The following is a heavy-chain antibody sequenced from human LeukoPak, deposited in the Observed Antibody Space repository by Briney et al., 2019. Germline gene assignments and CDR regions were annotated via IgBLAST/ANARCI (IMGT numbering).Heavy chain of an antibody. V-gene: IGHV4-31*03. J-gene: IGHJ6*02. CDR1: GGSTSSGGYY. Sequence: SQTLSLTCTVSGGSTSSGGYYWSWIRQHPGKGLEYIGYIYYSGSTYYNPSLKSRVTISVGTSKNQFSLKLSSVTAADTAVYYCARDRVTIFGVVIGVYGMDVWGQGTTVTVSS. CDR2: IYYSGST. CDR3: ARDRVTIFGVVIGVYGMDV. D-gene: IGHD3-3*01.